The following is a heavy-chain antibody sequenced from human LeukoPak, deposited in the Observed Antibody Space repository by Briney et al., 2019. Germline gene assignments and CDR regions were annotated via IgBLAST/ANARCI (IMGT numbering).Heavy chain of an antibody. J-gene: IGHJ4*02. Sequence: PSQTLSLTCTVSGGSISSGSYYWSWIRKPAGKGLEWIVRIYTSGSTNYNPSLKSRVTISVDTSRNQFSLKLSSVTAADTAVYYRAREEATYYYDSSGFGDWGQGTLVTVSS. V-gene: IGHV4-61*02. CDR2: IYTSGST. D-gene: IGHD3-22*01. CDR1: GGSISSGSYY. CDR3: AREEATYYYDSSGFGD.